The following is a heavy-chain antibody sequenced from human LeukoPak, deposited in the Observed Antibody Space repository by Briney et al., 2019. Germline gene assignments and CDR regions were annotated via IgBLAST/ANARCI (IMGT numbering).Heavy chain of an antibody. CDR1: GFTFSSFP. J-gene: IGHJ4*02. CDR3: ARDPQIGPGDYFDY. V-gene: IGHV3-30*04. Sequence: QPGESLRLSCAASGFTFSSFPMHWVRQAPGKGLEWVAVIAYDASNRIYADSVKGRFTISRDDSKNTLYLQMNSLRPDDTALYYCARDPQIGPGDYFDYWGQGTLVTVSS. D-gene: IGHD2/OR15-2a*01. CDR2: IAYDASNR.